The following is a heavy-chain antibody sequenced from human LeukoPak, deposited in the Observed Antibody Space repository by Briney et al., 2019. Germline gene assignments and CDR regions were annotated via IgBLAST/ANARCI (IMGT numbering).Heavy chain of an antibody. V-gene: IGHV4-30-4*01. CDR2: IYYSGSP. Sequence: SETLSLTCTVSGGSISSGDXYWXXXRXPXGKGLEXXGYIYYSGSPYYNPSLKSRVTISVDTSKNQFSLKLSSVTAADTAVYYCARARLFDWLLPFDYWGQGTLVTVSS. CDR1: GGSISSGDXY. CDR3: ARARLFDWLLPFDY. J-gene: IGHJ4*02. D-gene: IGHD3-9*01.